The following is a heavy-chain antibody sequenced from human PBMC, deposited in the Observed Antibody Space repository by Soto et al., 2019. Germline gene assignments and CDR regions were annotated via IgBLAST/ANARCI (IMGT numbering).Heavy chain of an antibody. CDR3: AKGEKPGYYDFWSGYPPPFDY. CDR2: ISYDGSNK. D-gene: IGHD3-3*01. V-gene: IGHV3-30*18. CDR1: GFTFSSYG. Sequence: PGGSLRLSCAASGFTFSSYGMHWVRQAPGKGLEWVAVISYDGSNKYYADSVKGRFTISRDNSKNTLYLQMNSLRAEDTAVYYCAKGEKPGYYDFWSGYPPPFDYWGQGTLVTVSS. J-gene: IGHJ4*02.